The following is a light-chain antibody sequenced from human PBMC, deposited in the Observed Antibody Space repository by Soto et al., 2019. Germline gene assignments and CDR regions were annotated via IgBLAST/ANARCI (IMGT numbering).Light chain of an antibody. Sequence: MTQSPATMSPSVGDRVTITYRASQSISRYLNWYQQKPGKAPKLLIYAASSLQSGVPLRFSGSGSGTDFTLTISSLQPEDFATYYCQQANSFPITFGQGTRVEIK. V-gene: IGKV1-39*01. CDR1: QSISRY. J-gene: IGKJ5*01. CDR3: QQANSFPIT. CDR2: AAS.